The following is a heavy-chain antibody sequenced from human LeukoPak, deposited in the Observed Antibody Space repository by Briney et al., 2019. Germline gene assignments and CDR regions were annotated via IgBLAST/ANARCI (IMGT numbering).Heavy chain of an antibody. D-gene: IGHD5-24*01. V-gene: IGHV3-30-3*01. CDR3: ARERVWLQLRFFFDY. CDR1: GFTFSSYA. Sequence: PGRSLRLSCAASGFTFSSYAMHWVRQAPGKGLEWVAVISYDGSNKYYADSVKGRFTISRDNSKNTLYLQMNSLRAEDTAVYYCARERVWLQLRFFFDYWGQGTLVTVSS. J-gene: IGHJ4*02. CDR2: ISYDGSNK.